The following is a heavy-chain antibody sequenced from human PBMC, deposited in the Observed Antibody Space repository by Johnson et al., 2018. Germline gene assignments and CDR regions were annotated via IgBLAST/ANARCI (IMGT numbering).Heavy chain of an antibody. CDR1: GGSISSSTYY. J-gene: IGHJ3*02. CDR2: FYYSGST. D-gene: IGHD3-16*02. V-gene: IGHV4-39*01. CDR3: LRLGEFSLFDI. Sequence: QVQLQESGPGLVKPSETLSLTCTVSGGSISSSTYYWGWIRQPPGKGLEWIGSFYYSGSTYYNPSLRCRVTISVDTSKNQYSLTRSSVTAADTAVYYCLRLGEFSLFDIWGQGTMVTVSS.